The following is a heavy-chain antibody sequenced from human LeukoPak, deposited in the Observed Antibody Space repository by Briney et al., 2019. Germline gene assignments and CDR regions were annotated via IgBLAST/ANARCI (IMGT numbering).Heavy chain of an antibody. CDR2: IWYDGSNK. Sequence: QSGGSLRLSCAASGFTFSSYGMHWVRQAPGKGLEWVAVIWYDGSNKYYADPVKGRFTISRDNSKNTLYLQMNSLRAEDTAVYYCARDIYYYDSSVFDYWGQGTLVTVSS. J-gene: IGHJ4*02. CDR3: ARDIYYYDSSVFDY. CDR1: GFTFSSYG. V-gene: IGHV3-33*01. D-gene: IGHD3-22*01.